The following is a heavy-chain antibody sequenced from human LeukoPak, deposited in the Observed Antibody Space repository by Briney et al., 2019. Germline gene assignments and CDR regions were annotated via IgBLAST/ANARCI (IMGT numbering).Heavy chain of an antibody. V-gene: IGHV3-72*01. D-gene: IGHD1-26*01. CDR3: ARDWATALDY. CDR1: GFTFTNHY. CDR2: IKNKAGRYTA. J-gene: IGHJ4*02. Sequence: GGSLRLSCAASGFTFTNHYMDWVRQAPGEGLEWVGRIKNKAGRYTAEYAASVKGRFTVSRDDSKNSVYLQMNSLKTEDTAVYYCARDWATALDYWGQGTLVTVSS.